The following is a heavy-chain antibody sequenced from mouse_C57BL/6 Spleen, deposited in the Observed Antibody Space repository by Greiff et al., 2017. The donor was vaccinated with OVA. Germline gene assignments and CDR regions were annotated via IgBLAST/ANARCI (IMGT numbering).Heavy chain of an antibody. J-gene: IGHJ4*01. D-gene: IGHD3-1*01. V-gene: IGHV1-53*01. CDR1: GYTFTSYR. Sequence: VQLQQPGTELVKPGASVKLSCKASGYTFTSYRMHWVKQRPGQGLEWIGNINPSNGGTNYNEKSKRRPTRTVDKSSSTAYMQLSSLTSEDAAVYYCARWRLGNAMDYWGQGTSVTVSS. CDR3: ARWRLGNAMDY. CDR2: INPSNGGT.